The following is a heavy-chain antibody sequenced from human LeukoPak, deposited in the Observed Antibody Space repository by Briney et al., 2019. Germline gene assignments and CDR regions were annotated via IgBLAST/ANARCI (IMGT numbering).Heavy chain of an antibody. CDR1: GYTLTELS. V-gene: IGHV1-24*01. CDR3: ATGAYYYYYYYMDV. J-gene: IGHJ6*03. CDR2: FDPEDGET. Sequence: ASVKVSCKVSGYTLTELSMHWVRQAPGKGLEWMGGFDPEDGETIYAQKFQGRVTMTEDTSTDTAYMELSSLGSEDTAVYYCATGAYYYYYYYMDVWGKGTTVTVSS.